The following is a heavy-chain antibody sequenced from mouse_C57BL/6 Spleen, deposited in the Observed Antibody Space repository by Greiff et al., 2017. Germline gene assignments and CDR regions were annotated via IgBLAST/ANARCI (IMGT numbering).Heavy chain of an antibody. CDR1: GYTFTDYE. Sequence: VQLQQSGAELVRPGASVTLSCKASGYTFTDYEMHWVKQTPVHGLEWIGAIDPETGGTAYNQKFKGKAILTADKSSSTAYMELRSLTSEDSAVYYCTRPHYYGFAYWGQGTLVTVSA. CDR3: TRPHYYGFAY. D-gene: IGHD1-1*01. CDR2: IDPETGGT. J-gene: IGHJ3*01. V-gene: IGHV1-15*01.